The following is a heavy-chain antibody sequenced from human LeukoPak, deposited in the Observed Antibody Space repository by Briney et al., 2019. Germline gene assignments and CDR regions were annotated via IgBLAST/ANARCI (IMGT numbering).Heavy chain of an antibody. CDR3: ATSRIAVAGTGLDY. V-gene: IGHV1-69*13. Sequence: SVKVSCKASGGTFSRYAISWVRQAPGQGLEWTGGILPIIGTAHYAQKFQGRVTITADESTSTAYMELSSLRSEDTAVYYCATSRIAVAGTGLDYWGQGTLVTVSS. CDR1: GGTFSRYA. J-gene: IGHJ4*02. D-gene: IGHD6-19*01. CDR2: ILPIIGTA.